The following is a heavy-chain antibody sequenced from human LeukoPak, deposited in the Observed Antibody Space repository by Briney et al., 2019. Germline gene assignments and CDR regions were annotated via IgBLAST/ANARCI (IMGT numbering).Heavy chain of an antibody. D-gene: IGHD3-22*01. CDR2: IYHSGST. CDR3: ARETYYYDSSGYYRFFDY. CDR1: GGSISSGGYS. Sequence: SQTLSLTCAVSGGSISSGGYSWSWIRQPPGKGLEWIGYIYHSGSTYYNPSLKSRVTISVDRSKNQFSLKLSSVTAADTAVYYRARETYYYDSSGYYRFFDYWGQGTLVTVSS. J-gene: IGHJ4*02. V-gene: IGHV4-30-2*01.